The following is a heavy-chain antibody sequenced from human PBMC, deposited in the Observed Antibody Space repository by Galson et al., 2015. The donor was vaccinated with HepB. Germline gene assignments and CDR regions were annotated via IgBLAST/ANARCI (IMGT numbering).Heavy chain of an antibody. J-gene: IGHJ5*02. D-gene: IGHD3-10*01. CDR2: TYYRSKWYD. Sequence: CAISGDSVSSNSAAWNWIRQSPSRGLEWLGRTYYRSKWYDDYAVSVKSRIAINPDTSKNQFSLQLNSVTPEDTAVYYCARAPLGMFTLSWFDTWGQGTLVTVSS. V-gene: IGHV6-1*01. CDR1: GDSVSSNSAA. CDR3: ARAPLGMFTLSWFDT.